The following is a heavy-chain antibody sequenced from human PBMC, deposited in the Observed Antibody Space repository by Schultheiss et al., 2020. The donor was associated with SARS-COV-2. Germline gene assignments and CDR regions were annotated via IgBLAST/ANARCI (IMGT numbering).Heavy chain of an antibody. CDR2: INAGNGNT. V-gene: IGHV1-3*01. D-gene: IGHD4-11*01. CDR1: GYTFTSYA. Sequence: ASVKVSCKASGYTFTSYAMHWVRQAPGQRLEWMGWINAGNGNTKYSQKFQGRVTITRDTSASTAYMELSSLRSEDTAVYYCARVTTVTTWYYYGMDVWGQGTTVTVSS. CDR3: ARVTTVTTWYYYGMDV. J-gene: IGHJ6*02.